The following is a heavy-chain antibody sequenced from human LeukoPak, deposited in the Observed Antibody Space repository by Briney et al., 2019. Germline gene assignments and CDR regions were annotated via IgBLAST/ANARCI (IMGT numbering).Heavy chain of an antibody. CDR2: ISGSGGST. Sequence: GGSLRLSCAASGFTFSSYAMSWVRQAPGKGLEWVSAISGSGGSTYYADSVKGRFTISRDNSKNTLYLQMNSLRAEDTAVYYCAKYIVVVPAAIHDDYYYGMDVWGQGTTVTVSS. V-gene: IGHV3-23*01. J-gene: IGHJ6*02. D-gene: IGHD2-2*02. CDR1: GFTFSSYA. CDR3: AKYIVVVPAAIHDDYYYGMDV.